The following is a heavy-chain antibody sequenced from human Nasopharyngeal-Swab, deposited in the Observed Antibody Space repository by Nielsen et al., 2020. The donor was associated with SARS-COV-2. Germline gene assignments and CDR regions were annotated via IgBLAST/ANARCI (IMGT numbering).Heavy chain of an antibody. V-gene: IGHV3-30*18. D-gene: IGHD3-10*01. J-gene: IGHJ3*02. Sequence: GESLKISCPASGFSFNNYGMHSVRQAPGKGLEWVAVISYEGSKKKYAEFVEGRFTISRDYSKNTLFLQMNSLRPEDTAMYYCAKANSLFWFGQFKNDGFDIWGRGTLVAVSS. CDR1: GFSFNNYG. CDR2: ISYEGSKK. CDR3: AKANSLFWFGQFKNDGFDI.